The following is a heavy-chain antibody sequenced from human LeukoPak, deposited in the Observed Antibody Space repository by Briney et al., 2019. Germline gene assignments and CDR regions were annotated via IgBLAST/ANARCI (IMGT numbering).Heavy chain of an antibody. CDR3: ARDRELLPDY. CDR1: GFTFSSYS. CDR2: ISSSSSTI. V-gene: IGHV3-48*01. Sequence: PGGSLRLSCAASGFTFSSYSMNWVRQAPGKGLEWVSYISSSSSTIYYADSVKGRFTISRDNAKNSLYLRMNSLRAEDTAVYYCARDRELLPDYWGQGTLVTVSS. D-gene: IGHD1-26*01. J-gene: IGHJ4*02.